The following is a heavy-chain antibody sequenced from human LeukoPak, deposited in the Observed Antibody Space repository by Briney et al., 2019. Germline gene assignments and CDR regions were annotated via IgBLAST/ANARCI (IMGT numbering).Heavy chain of an antibody. CDR1: GFTFSSYA. J-gene: IGHJ2*01. V-gene: IGHV3-23*01. CDR3: AKAPSIAARSYWYFDL. D-gene: IGHD6-6*01. CDR2: ISGSGGST. Sequence: GGSLRLSCAASGFTFSSYAMSWVRQAPGKGLEWVSAISGSGGSTYYADSVKGRFTISRDNSKNTLYLQMNSLRAEDTAVYYCAKAPSIAARSYWYFDLWGRGILVTVSS.